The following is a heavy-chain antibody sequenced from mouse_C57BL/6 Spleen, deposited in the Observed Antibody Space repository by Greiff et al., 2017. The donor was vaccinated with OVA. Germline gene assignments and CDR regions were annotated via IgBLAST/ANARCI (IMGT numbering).Heavy chain of an antibody. Sequence: EVQLQQSGPELVKPGASVKISCKASGYTFTDYYMNWVKQSHGQGLEWIGDINPKNGGTSYNQKFKGKATLTGDKSSSTAYMELRSLTAEDSAVYYGEREAGTWDYWGQGTTLTVSS. CDR2: INPKNGGT. D-gene: IGHD4-1*01. CDR1: GYTFTDYY. V-gene: IGHV1-26*01. CDR3: EREAGTWDY. J-gene: IGHJ2*01.